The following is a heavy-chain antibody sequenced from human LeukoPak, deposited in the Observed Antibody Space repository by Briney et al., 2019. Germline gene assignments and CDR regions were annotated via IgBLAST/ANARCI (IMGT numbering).Heavy chain of an antibody. CDR3: AKFSSTSNYYYGMDV. V-gene: IGHV3-23*01. CDR2: ISGGGGST. CDR1: GFTFSSYV. Sequence: GGSLRLSCAASGFTFSSYVMNWVRQAPGKGLEWVSAISGGGGSTYYADSVKGRFTISRDNSKNTLYLQMNSLRAEDTAVYYCAKFSSTSNYYYGMDVWGQGTTVTVSS. J-gene: IGHJ6*02.